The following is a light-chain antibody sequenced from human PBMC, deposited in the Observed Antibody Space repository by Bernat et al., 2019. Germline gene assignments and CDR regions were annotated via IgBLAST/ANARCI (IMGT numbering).Light chain of an antibody. CDR3: CSYAGSYSFV. CDR2: DVN. CDR1: SSDVGAYNY. J-gene: IGLJ1*01. Sequence: QSALTQPRSVSGSPGQSVSISCTGTSSDVGAYNYVSWYQQHPGKAPKLMIYDVNLRPSGVPDRFSGSKSGNTASLTISGLQVEDEADYFCCSYAGSYSFVFGTGTEVTVL. V-gene: IGLV2-11*01.